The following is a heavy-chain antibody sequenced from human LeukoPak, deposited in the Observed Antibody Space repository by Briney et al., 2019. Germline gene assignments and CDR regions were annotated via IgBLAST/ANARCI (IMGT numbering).Heavy chain of an antibody. Sequence: ASVKVSCKASGYTFTSYDINWVRQATGQGLEWMGWMNPNSDNTAYAQKFQGRVSMTWNTSISTAYMELSSLRSEDTAVYYCARRGAGTHFDYWGQGTLVTVSS. CDR2: MNPNSDNT. CDR1: GYTFTSYD. V-gene: IGHV1-8*02. CDR3: ARRGAGTHFDY. D-gene: IGHD6-19*01. J-gene: IGHJ4*02.